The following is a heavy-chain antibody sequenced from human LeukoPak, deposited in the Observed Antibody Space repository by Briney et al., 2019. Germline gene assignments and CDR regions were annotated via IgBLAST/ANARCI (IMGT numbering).Heavy chain of an antibody. Sequence: GGSLRLSCASSGFFFSGYWMTWVRQAAGKGLQGVASIKQDGSDGYHVDSVKGRFTISRDNAKNSLFLQMNNLRADDTDVYYSTKNIAAPGRVDYQYYAMDEWGQGTMVTVSS. CDR2: IKQDGSDG. D-gene: IGHD6-25*01. CDR1: GFFFSGYW. CDR3: TKNIAAPGRVDYQYYAMDE. V-gene: IGHV3-7*01. J-gene: IGHJ6*02.